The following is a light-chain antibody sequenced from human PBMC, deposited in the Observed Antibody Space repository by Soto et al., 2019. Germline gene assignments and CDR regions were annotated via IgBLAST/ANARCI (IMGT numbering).Light chain of an antibody. CDR3: QQYGSSPFT. CDR2: GAS. CDR1: QSVSSIN. V-gene: IGKV3-20*01. J-gene: IGKJ3*01. Sequence: EIVLTQSPGTLSLSPGERATLSCRASQSVSSINLAWYQQKPGQAPRLLIYGASSRATGIPDRFSGSGSGTAFTLTISRLEPEDFAVYYGQQYGSSPFTFGPGTKVDIK.